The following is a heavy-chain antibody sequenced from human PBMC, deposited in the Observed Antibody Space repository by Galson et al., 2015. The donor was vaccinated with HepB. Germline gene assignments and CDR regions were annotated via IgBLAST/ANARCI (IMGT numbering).Heavy chain of an antibody. Sequence: SLRLSCAVSGFTFSSYAMSWVRQAPGKGLEWVSAISADGGSTYYVDSVKGRFTVSRDNSKNTLFLQVNCLGAEDTAVYYCAKGYSSGWSEGYYDYWGQGTLVTVSS. V-gene: IGHV3-23*01. D-gene: IGHD6-19*01. CDR1: GFTFSSYA. J-gene: IGHJ4*02. CDR2: ISADGGST. CDR3: AKGYSSGWSEGYYDY.